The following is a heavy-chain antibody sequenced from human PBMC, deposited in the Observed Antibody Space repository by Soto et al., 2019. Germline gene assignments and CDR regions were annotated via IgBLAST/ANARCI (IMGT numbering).Heavy chain of an antibody. CDR2: IYWYDDK. D-gene: IGHD5-12*01. CDR1: GFSLSTSEVG. Sequence: SGPTLVNPTHTRTLTCAFSGFSLSTSEVGVGWIRQPPGKAMEWLALIYWYDDKRYSTSMKSRLTITKDTSKNQVVLTMTNMDPVDTATYYCAHRRVSGYAYGALDYWGQGTLVTVSS. CDR3: AHRRVSGYAYGALDY. V-gene: IGHV2-5*01. J-gene: IGHJ4*02.